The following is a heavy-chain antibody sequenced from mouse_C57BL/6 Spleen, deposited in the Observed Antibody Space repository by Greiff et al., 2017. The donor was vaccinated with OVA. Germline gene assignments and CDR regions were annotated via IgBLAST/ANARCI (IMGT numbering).Heavy chain of an antibody. CDR2: IDPSDSYT. D-gene: IGHD4-1*01. CDR3: ARYIGELGAFAY. Sequence: QVQLQQPGAELVKPGASVKLSCTASGYTFTSYWMQWVQQRPGQGLEWIGEIDPSDSYTNYNQKFKGKATLTVDTSSSTAYMQLSSLTSEDSAVYYCARYIGELGAFAYWGQGTLVTVSA. V-gene: IGHV1-50*01. J-gene: IGHJ3*01. CDR1: GYTFTSYW.